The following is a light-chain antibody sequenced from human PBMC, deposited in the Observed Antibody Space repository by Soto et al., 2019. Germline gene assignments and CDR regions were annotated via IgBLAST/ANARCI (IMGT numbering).Light chain of an antibody. Sequence: VLTQSPGTLSLSPGERATLSCRASQSVKNNYLGWYQQKPGQPPRLLIYGSSGRAAGIPDRFSLSGSGTDFTLTISRLEPEDFAVYYCQQYGSSPPTFGQGTKVEI. CDR3: QQYGSSPPT. CDR2: GSS. J-gene: IGKJ1*01. V-gene: IGKV3-20*01. CDR1: QSVKNNY.